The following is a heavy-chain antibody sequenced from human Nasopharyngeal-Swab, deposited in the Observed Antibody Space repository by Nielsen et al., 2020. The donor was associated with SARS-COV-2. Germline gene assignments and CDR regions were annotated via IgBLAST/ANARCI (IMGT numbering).Heavy chain of an antibody. J-gene: IGHJ6*03. CDR3: ARESHYDFWSGYYPSKYYYYYMDV. V-gene: IGHV3-11*04. Sequence: GESLKISFAASGFTFSDYYMSWLRQAPGKGLEWVSYISSSGSTIYYADSVKGRFTISRDNAKNSLYLQMNSLRAEDTAVYYCARESHYDFWSGYYPSKYYYYYMDVWGKGTTVTVSS. CDR2: ISSSGSTI. D-gene: IGHD3-3*01. CDR1: GFTFSDYY.